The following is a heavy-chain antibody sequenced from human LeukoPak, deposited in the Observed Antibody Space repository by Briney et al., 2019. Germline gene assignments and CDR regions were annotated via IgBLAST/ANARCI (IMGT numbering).Heavy chain of an antibody. V-gene: IGHV4-59*02. D-gene: IGHD5-24*01. CDR2: IYYSGST. J-gene: IGHJ4*02. CDR3: ARGTGWLQLGV. Sequence: SETLSLTCTVSGGSVSRYYWSWIRQPPGKGLEWIGYIYYSGSTNYNPSLKSRVTISVDTSKNQFSLKLSSVTAADTAVYYCARGTGWLQLGVWGQGTLVTVSS. CDR1: GGSVSRYY.